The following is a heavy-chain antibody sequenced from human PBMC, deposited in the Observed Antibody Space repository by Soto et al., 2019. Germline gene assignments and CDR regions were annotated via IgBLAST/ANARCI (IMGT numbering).Heavy chain of an antibody. J-gene: IGHJ4*02. V-gene: IGHV3-48*02. CDR2: ISSSSSTI. CDR1: GFVFSTYS. D-gene: IGHD2-15*01. Sequence: EVQLVESGGGLVQPGGSLRLSCAASGFVFSTYSMNWVRQAPGKGLEWVSYISSSSSTIYYADSVQGRFTISRDNAKHSLYLQVNSLRDEDTAVYYCARPAGRVDYFDYWGQGTLVTVSS. CDR3: ARPAGRVDYFDY.